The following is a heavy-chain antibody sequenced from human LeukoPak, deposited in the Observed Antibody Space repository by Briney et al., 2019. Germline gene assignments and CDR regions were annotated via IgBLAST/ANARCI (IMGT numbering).Heavy chain of an antibody. J-gene: IGHJ5*02. CDR3: ARGGVEQWLVPVDWFDH. D-gene: IGHD6-19*01. CDR1: GYSISSGYY. CDR2: IYHSGST. Sequence: SETLSLTCGGSGYSISSGYYWGWMREPPGEGLEGIGSIYHSGSTYYKPSLKSRVTISVDTSKNQFSLKLSSVTAADTAVYYCARGGVEQWLVPVDWFDHWGQGTLVTVSS. V-gene: IGHV4-38-2*01.